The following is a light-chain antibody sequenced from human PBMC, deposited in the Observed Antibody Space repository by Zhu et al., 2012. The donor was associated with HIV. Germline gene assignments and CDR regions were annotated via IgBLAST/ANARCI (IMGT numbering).Light chain of an antibody. V-gene: IGKV1-5*03. J-gene: IGKJ5*01. CDR2: KAS. Sequence: DIHMTQSPSSLSASVGDRVTITCWASQNVGRYLAWYQQKPGKAPKALIYKASNLESGVPSRFSGSGSGTEFTLTISSPQPDDLATYYCQQYETYPLTFGQGTRLGIK. CDR3: QQYETYPLT. CDR1: QNVGRY.